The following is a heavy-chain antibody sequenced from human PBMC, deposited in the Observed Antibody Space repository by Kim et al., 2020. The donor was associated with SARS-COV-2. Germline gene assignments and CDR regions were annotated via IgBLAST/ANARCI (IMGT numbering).Heavy chain of an antibody. CDR3: ARDYGWNWFDP. J-gene: IGHJ5*02. V-gene: IGHV4-30-2*04. D-gene: IGHD4-17*01. CDR2: T. Sequence: TYYNPSLKSRVTISVDTSKNQFSRKLSSVTAADTAVYYCARDYGWNWFDPWGQGTLVTVSS.